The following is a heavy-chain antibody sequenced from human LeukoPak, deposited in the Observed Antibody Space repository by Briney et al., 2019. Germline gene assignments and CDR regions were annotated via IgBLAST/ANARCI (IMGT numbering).Heavy chain of an antibody. CDR2: IIPIFGTA. V-gene: IGHV1-69*05. J-gene: IGHJ4*02. CDR3: AQRLRVGYGDRD. Sequence: SVKVSCKASGGTFSSYAISWVRQAPGQGLEWMGRIIPIFGTANYAQKFQGRVTITTDESTSTAYMELSSLRSEDTAVYYCAQRLRVGYGDRDWGQGTLVTVSS. CDR1: GGTFSSYA. D-gene: IGHD4-17*01.